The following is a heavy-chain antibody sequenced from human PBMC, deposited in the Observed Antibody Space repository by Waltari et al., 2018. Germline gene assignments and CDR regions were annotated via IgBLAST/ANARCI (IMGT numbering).Heavy chain of an antibody. J-gene: IGHJ4*02. V-gene: IGHV4-39*01. D-gene: IGHD2-15*01. CDR1: GGSISSSSYY. CDR2: IYYSGSS. CDR3: ARQECSGGSCYLAPFDY. Sequence: QLQLQESGPGLVKPSETLSLTCTVSGGSISSSSYYWGWIRQPPGKGLECIGSIYYSGSSYYNPYVKRRVNIAVDKAKNQCSLKLRSVTDADTDVYYGARQECSGGSCYLAPFDYWGQGTLVTVSS.